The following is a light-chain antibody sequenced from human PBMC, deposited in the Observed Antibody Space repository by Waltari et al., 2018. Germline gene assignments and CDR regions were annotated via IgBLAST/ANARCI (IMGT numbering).Light chain of an antibody. V-gene: IGLV4-69*01. J-gene: IGLJ3*02. CDR3: QTGGHGTWV. CDR1: RGHRRNV. CDR2: VNSDGSH. Sequence: QLVLTQSPSASASLGALVTLTCTLIRGHRRNVLASHHQQPEKGPRSLMKVNSDGSHRKGDRIPDRFSGYSSGAERYLPIPRLQSEDEAYYYCQTGGHGTWVFGGGTKLTVL.